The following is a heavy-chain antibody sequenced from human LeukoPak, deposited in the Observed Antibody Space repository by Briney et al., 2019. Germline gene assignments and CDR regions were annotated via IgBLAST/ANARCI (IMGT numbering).Heavy chain of an antibody. J-gene: IGHJ4*02. Sequence: GASVKVSCKASGGTFSSYAISWVRQAPGQGLEWMGRIIPILGIANYAQKFQGRVTITADKSTSTAYMELSSLRAEDTAVYYCAKALAFWSGTDPFDYWGQGTLVTVSS. V-gene: IGHV1-69*04. CDR2: IIPILGIA. D-gene: IGHD3-3*01. CDR3: AKALAFWSGTDPFDY. CDR1: GGTFSSYA.